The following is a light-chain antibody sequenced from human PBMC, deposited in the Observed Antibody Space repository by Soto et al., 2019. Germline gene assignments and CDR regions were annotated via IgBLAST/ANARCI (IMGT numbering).Light chain of an antibody. V-gene: IGKV3-11*01. Sequence: EIVLTQSPATLSLSPGERATLSCRASESISTYLGWYQQKPGQPPRLLIYDASNRATGIPARFSGSGSGTDFTLTISSLEPEDAAVYFRQQRSSGVTFGQGTRLEI. CDR2: DAS. CDR3: QQRSSGVT. J-gene: IGKJ5*01. CDR1: ESISTY.